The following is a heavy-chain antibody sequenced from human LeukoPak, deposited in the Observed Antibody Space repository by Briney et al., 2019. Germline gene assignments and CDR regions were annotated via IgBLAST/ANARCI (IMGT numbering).Heavy chain of an antibody. CDR2: ISAYNGNT. CDR1: GYAFTSYG. Sequence: ASVKVSCKASGYAFTSYGISWVRQAPGQGLEWMGWISAYNGNTNYAQKPQGRVTMTTDTSTSTAYMELRSLRSDDTAVYYCARDRGYGGNPDAFDIWGQGTMVTVSS. CDR3: ARDRGYGGNPDAFDI. D-gene: IGHD5-12*01. J-gene: IGHJ3*02. V-gene: IGHV1-18*01.